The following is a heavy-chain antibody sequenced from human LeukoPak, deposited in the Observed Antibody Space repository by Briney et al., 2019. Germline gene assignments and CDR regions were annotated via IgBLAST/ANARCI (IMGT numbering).Heavy chain of an antibody. J-gene: IGHJ3*02. D-gene: IGHD2-21*01. CDR1: GGSISSDTCY. V-gene: IGHV4-61*02. Sequence: SETLSLTCTVSGGSISSDTCYWSWIRQPGGKGLEWIGRMYNSGSTNYNPSLKSRVSISVDTSNNQFSLRLSSVTASDTAVYYCVRERTMVGGADIWGQGTKVTVSS. CDR2: MYNSGST. CDR3: VRERTMVGGADI.